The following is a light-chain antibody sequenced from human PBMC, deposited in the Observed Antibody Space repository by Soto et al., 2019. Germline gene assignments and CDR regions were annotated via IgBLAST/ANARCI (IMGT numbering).Light chain of an antibody. Sequence: SYELTQPPSVSVSPGQTASITCSGEKLGDKYACWYQQKPGQSPILIIYQHSKRPSGIPERFSGSNSGNTATLTISGTQAMDEADYYCQAWDSNTDVVFGGGTKLTVL. CDR3: QAWDSNTDVV. CDR2: QHS. CDR1: KLGDKY. V-gene: IGLV3-1*01. J-gene: IGLJ2*01.